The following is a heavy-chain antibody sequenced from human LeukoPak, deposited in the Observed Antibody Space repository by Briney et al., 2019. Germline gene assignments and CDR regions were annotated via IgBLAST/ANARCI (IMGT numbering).Heavy chain of an antibody. CDR1: GGSISSYY. J-gene: IGHJ6*02. D-gene: IGHD6-19*01. CDR2: IYYSGST. Sequence: PSETLSLTCTVSGGSISSYYWSWIRPPPGKGLEWIGYIYYSGSTNYNPSLKSRVTISVDTSKNQFSLKLSSVTAADTAVHYCARSVAVAGIQSELMDVWGQGTTVTVSS. V-gene: IGHV4-59*08. CDR3: ARSVAVAGIQSELMDV.